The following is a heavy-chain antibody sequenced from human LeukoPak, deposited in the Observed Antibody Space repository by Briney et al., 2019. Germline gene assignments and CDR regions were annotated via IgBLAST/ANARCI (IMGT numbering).Heavy chain of an antibody. J-gene: IGHJ6*03. D-gene: IGHD6-6*01. CDR1: GGSISSSSYY. V-gene: IGHV4-39*07. Sequence: NPSETLSLTCTVSGGSISSSSYYWGWIRQPPGKGLEWIGSIYYSGSTYYNPSLKSRVTISVDTSKNQFSLRLSSVTAADTAVYYCARDWGVSARPGYMDVWGKGTTVTVSS. CDR2: IYYSGST. CDR3: ARDWGVSARPGYMDV.